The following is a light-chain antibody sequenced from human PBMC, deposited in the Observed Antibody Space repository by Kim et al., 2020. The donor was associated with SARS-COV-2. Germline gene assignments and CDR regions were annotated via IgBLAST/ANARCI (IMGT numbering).Light chain of an antibody. CDR2: HVS. J-gene: IGLJ1*01. V-gene: IGLV2-14*01. Sequence: QSALTQPASVSGSPGQSITISCTGTSSDVGGYNYVSWYQQHPGKAPKLMIYHVSKRPSGVSNRFSGSKSGNTASLTISGLQAEDEADYYCSSYTSSSTPYVFGTGTKVTV. CDR3: SSYTSSSTPYV. CDR1: SSDVGGYNY.